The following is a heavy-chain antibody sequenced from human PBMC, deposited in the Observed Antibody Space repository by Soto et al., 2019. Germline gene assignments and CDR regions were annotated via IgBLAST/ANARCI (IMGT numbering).Heavy chain of an antibody. D-gene: IGHD3-22*01. V-gene: IGHV3-74*01. J-gene: IGHJ6*02. CDR2: INSDGSST. Sequence: EVQLVESGGGLVQPGGSLRLSCAASGFSFSNCWMHWVRQAPGMGLVWVSHINSDGSSTTYADSVKGRFTISRDNAKNTLYLQMNSLRAEDTAVYYWVRAIGYYGMDVWGPGTTVTVSS. CDR3: VRAIGYYGMDV. CDR1: GFSFSNCW.